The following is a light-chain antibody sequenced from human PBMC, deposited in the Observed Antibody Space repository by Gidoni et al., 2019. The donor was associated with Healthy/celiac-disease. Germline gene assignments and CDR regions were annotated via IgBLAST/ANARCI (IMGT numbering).Light chain of an antibody. CDR3: QQSYSTPQT. V-gene: IGKV1-39*01. CDR2: AAS. CDR1: QSISSY. J-gene: IGKJ1*01. Sequence: PPSSLSSSGEDRVTTTCRARQSISSYLNWYQQKPGKAPRLLIYAASSMQSGVPSRFSGSGSGTDFTLTISSLQPEDFATYYCQQSYSTPQTFGQGTKVEIK.